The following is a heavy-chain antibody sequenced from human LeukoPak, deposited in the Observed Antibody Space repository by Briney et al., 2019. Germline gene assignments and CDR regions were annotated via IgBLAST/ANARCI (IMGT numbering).Heavy chain of an antibody. V-gene: IGHV1-2*02. D-gene: IGHD3-10*01. CDR2: INPNSGAT. Sequence: VASVKVSFKASGYTFTDYYIHWVRQAPGQGLEWMGRINPNSGATNYAQKFQGRVSMTRDTSIRTAYMDLSGLSPDDTAVYYCAREEISGWFYFDYWGQGTLVTVSS. CDR1: GYTFTDYY. CDR3: AREEISGWFYFDY. J-gene: IGHJ4*02.